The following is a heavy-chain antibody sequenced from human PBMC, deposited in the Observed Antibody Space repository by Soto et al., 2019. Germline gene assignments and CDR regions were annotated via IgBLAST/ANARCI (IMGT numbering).Heavy chain of an antibody. J-gene: IGHJ3*02. CDR2: IYYSGST. D-gene: IGHD6-6*01. Sequence: SETLSLTCTVSGGSISSSSYYWGWIRQPPGNGLEWIGSIYYSGSTYYNPSLKSRVTISVDTSKNQFSLKLSSVTAADTAVYYCARKIRGAARPGAFDIWGQGTMVTVSS. CDR3: ARKIRGAARPGAFDI. V-gene: IGHV4-39*01. CDR1: GGSISSSSYY.